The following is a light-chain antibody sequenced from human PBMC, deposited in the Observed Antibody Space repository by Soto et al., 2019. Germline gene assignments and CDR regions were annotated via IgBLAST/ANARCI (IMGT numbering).Light chain of an antibody. CDR2: GVS. CDR3: QQYGTSPRT. V-gene: IGKV3-20*01. J-gene: IGKJ1*01. Sequence: EIVLTQSPGTLSLSPGDRATLSCRASQSVRSSYLAWYQQKLGQATRLLIYGVSNRATGIPDTFSGSGSATDLTLTISRLESEHFAVYYCQQYGTSPRTFGQGTKVQIK. CDR1: QSVRSSY.